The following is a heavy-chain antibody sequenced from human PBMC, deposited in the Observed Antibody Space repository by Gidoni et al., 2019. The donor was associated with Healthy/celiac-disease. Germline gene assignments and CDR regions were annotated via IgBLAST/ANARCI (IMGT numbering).Heavy chain of an antibody. J-gene: IGHJ1*01. CDR2: KSYDGSNK. CDR1: GFTFSRYA. D-gene: IGHD6-25*01. CDR3: ARGRAGFQH. Sequence: QGQLVESGGGVVQPGRSVRLSCAASGFTFSRYAMHWVRRAPGKGPEWVAVKSYDGSNKYYANSVKGRFTISRDKCKNTLYLQMNSLSAEDKAVYYCARGRAGFQHWGQGTLVTVSS. V-gene: IGHV3-30-3*01.